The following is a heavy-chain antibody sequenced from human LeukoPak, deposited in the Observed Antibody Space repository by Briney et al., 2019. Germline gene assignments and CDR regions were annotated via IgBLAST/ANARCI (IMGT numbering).Heavy chain of an antibody. CDR2: INHSGGT. J-gene: IGHJ3*02. CDR1: GGSFSGCY. D-gene: IGHD5-18*01. Sequence: SETLSLTCAVYGGSFSGCYWSWIRQPPGKGLEWIGEINHSGGTNYNPSLKSRVTISVDTSKNQFSLKLSSVTAADTAVYYCARIGDTAMAYAFDIWGQGTMVTVSS. CDR3: ARIGDTAMAYAFDI. V-gene: IGHV4-34*01.